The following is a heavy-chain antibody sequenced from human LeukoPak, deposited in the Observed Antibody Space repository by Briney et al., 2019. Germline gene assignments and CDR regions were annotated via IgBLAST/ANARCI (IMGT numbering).Heavy chain of an antibody. J-gene: IGHJ4*02. V-gene: IGHV4-59*01. CDR3: ARGFDSKSTYFDY. Sequence: SETLSLTCTDSGGSISNSYWNWIRQPPGKGLEWIGYISYSGTTKYNPSLRSRVTISVDTSKNQFSLRLTSVTAADTAVYYCARGFDSKSTYFDYWGQGTLVTVSS. CDR1: GGSISNSY. CDR2: ISYSGTT. D-gene: IGHD5-12*01.